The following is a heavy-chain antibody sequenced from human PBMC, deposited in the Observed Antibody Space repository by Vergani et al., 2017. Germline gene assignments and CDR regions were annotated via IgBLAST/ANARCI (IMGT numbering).Heavy chain of an antibody. D-gene: IGHD6-19*01. CDR1: ADSISSGSYY. V-gene: IGHV4-39*01. CDR2: IYYSGLT. CDR3: ARQRPGSGWSPGDFDD. J-gene: IGHJ4*02. Sequence: QLQLQQSGPGLVKPSETLFLTCTVSADSISSGSYYWGWIRQPPGKSLEWIGSIYYSGLTYYNPSLKSRVAISVDPSKNPFSLKVTSVPAADTAVYFCARQRPGSGWSPGDFDDWGQGILVTVSS.